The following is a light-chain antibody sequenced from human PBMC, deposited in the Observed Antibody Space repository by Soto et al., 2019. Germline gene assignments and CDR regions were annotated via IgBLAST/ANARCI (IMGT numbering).Light chain of an antibody. Sequence: DIQMTQSPSTLSASVGDRVTITCRASQSISTRLAWYQQQPGKAPKLLIYKASSLQSGVPSRFSGSGSGTEFTLTIAGLHPDDFSTYYCQQYDSYSWTFGQGTKVEIK. CDR2: KAS. J-gene: IGKJ1*01. CDR1: QSISTR. V-gene: IGKV1-5*03. CDR3: QQYDSYSWT.